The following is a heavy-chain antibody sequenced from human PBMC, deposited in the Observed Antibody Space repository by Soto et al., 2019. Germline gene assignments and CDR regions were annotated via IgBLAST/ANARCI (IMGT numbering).Heavy chain of an antibody. Sequence: ASEILSLTCTVSADSSSFSNDYWGWIRQPPGKGLQWIGSSSYNGGTFYNPSLKGRVAMSVDASKKLCSLQVTAVTAADTAVYYCVRHRIEVVWRGFDSWGQGSPVTVSS. V-gene: IGHV4-39*01. D-gene: IGHD1-1*01. CDR2: SSYNGGT. J-gene: IGHJ4*02. CDR3: VRHRIEVVWRGFDS. CDR1: ADSSSFSNDY.